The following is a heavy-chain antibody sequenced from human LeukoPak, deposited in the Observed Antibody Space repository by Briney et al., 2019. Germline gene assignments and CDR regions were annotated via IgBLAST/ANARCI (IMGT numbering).Heavy chain of an antibody. CDR2: INEDGTDK. CDR1: GFTFNSRW. CDR3: ARHGQSCFDY. D-gene: IGHD4-17*01. J-gene: IGHJ4*02. Sequence: PGGSLRLSCEGSGFTFNSRWMGWVRQAPGKGLEWVANINEDGTDKYYVDSVRGRFTISRDNARNSLFLQMNNLGVEDTALYYCARHGQSCFDYWGQGVMVTVSS. V-gene: IGHV3-7*03.